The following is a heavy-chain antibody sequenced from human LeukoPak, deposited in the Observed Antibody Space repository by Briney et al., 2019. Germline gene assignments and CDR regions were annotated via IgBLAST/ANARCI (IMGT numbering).Heavy chain of an antibody. D-gene: IGHD3-10*01. V-gene: IGHV1-2*04. CDR1: GYTFTGYY. CDR2: INPNSGGT. J-gene: IGHJ5*02. Sequence: ASVKVSCKASGYTFTGYYMHWVRQAPGQGLEWMGRINPNSGGTNYAQKFQGWVTMTRDTSISTTYMELSRLRSDDTAVYYCARAQDYYGSGSYSDENWFDPWGQGTLVTVSS. CDR3: ARAQDYYGSGSYSDENWFDP.